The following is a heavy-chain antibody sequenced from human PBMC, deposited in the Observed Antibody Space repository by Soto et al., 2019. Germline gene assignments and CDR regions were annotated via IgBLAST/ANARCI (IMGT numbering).Heavy chain of an antibody. CDR2: ISYDGSNK. CDR3: AKDGTYSSGWYSHYYYYYGMDV. J-gene: IGHJ6*02. CDR1: GFTFSSYG. D-gene: IGHD6-19*01. Sequence: LRLSCAASGFTFSSYGMHWVRQAPGKGLEWVAVISYDGSNKYYADSVKGRFTISRDNSKNTLYLQMNSLRAEDTAVYYCAKDGTYSSGWYSHYYYYYGMDVWGQGTTVTVSS. V-gene: IGHV3-30*18.